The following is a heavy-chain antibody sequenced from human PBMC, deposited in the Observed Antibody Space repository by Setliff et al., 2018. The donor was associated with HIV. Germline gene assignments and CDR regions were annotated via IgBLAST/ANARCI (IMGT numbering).Heavy chain of an antibody. CDR1: GYNFGFYG. CDR2: VNEDNGDR. CDR3: VRDEKRAAGGSMYYFDY. D-gene: IGHD5-12*01. J-gene: IGHJ4*02. Sequence: VKVSCKASGYNFGFYGISWVRQAPGQGLEWMGWVNEDNGDRNFAPSVQGRIALTTDTSTNTAYMELTNLRSDDTALYFCVRDEKRAAGGSMYYFDYWGQGTLVTVSS. V-gene: IGHV1-18*01.